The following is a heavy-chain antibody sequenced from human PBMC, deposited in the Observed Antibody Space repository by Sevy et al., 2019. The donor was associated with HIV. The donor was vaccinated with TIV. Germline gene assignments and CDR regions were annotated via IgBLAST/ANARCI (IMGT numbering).Heavy chain of an antibody. J-gene: IGHJ4*02. Sequence: SETLSLTCTVSGGSISGYYWSWIRQPPGKGLEWIGYIYYSGSTNYNPSLKNRVTMSVDTSKNQFSLKFSSVTAADTAVYYCARTPVIMITSGGVIALRQFDFWGQGTLVTVSS. CDR2: IYYSGST. CDR3: ARTPVIMITSGGVIALRQFDF. V-gene: IGHV4-59*01. CDR1: GGSISGYY. D-gene: IGHD3-16*02.